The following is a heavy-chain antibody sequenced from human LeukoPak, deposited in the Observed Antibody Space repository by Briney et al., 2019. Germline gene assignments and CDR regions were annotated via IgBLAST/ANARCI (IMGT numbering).Heavy chain of an antibody. CDR1: GGTFSSYA. D-gene: IGHD5-24*01. J-gene: IGHJ4*02. V-gene: IGHV1-69*04. CDR2: IIPILGIA. Sequence: SVTVFCKASGGTFSSYAISWVRQAPGQGLEWMGRIIPILGIANYAQKFQGRVTITADKSTSTAYMELSSLRSEDTAVYYCARVGGTSEMATKADQYYFDYWGQGTLVTVSS. CDR3: ARVGGTSEMATKADQYYFDY.